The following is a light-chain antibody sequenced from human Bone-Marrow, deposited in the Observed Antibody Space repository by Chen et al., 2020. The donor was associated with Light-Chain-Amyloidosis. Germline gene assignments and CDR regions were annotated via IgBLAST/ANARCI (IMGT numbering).Light chain of an antibody. V-gene: IGLV2-14*03. CDR2: DVS. Sequence: QSALTQPASVSGSPGQSITISCTGTSSDVGGYDYVSWYQQHPGKAPKRIIYDVSDRPTGVSDRWSGFKSGKPAALTSAGVQCEDGAAYYCSRFTRSGPLGGFGGGTKLT. CDR3: SRFTRSGPLGG. CDR1: SSDVGGYDY. J-gene: IGLJ2*01.